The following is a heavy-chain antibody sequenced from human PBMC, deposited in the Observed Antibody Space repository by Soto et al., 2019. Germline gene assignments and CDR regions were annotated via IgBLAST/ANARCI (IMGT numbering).Heavy chain of an antibody. CDR3: ARGHDSSGYYY. Sequence: ASLKVSCKASGYTFVEYYMNWVRQAPGQGLEWMGWINPNSGGTKYAQKFQGRVTMTRDTSISTVYMELSRLRSDDTAVYYCARGHDSSGYYYWGQGTLVTVSS. CDR1: GYTFVEYY. CDR2: INPNSGGT. V-gene: IGHV1-2*02. D-gene: IGHD3-22*01. J-gene: IGHJ4*02.